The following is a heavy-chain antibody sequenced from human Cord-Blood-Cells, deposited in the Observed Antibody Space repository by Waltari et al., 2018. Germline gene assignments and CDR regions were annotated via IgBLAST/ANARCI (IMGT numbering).Heavy chain of an antibody. CDR2: IIPIFGTA. CDR1: GGTFSSYA. J-gene: IGHJ6*02. Sequence: QVQLVQSGAEVKKPGSSVKVSCKASGGTFSSYAISWVRQAPGQGLEWMGGIIPIFGTANYAQKFQGRVTITADKSTSTAYMELSSLRSEDTAVYYCARAAEQQLVGYYYYGMDVWGQGTTVTVSS. CDR3: ARAAEQQLVGYYYYGMDV. D-gene: IGHD6-13*01. V-gene: IGHV1-69*06.